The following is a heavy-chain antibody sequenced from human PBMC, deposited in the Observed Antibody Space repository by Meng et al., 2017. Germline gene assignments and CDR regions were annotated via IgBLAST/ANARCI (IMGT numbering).Heavy chain of an antibody. CDR1: GYTFTGYY. CDR2: INPNSGGT. D-gene: IGHD5-12*01. Sequence: QVQLVQSGAEVKKPGASATVSCKASGYTFTGYYMHWVRQAPGQGLEWMGRINPNSGGTNYAQKFQGRVTMTRDTSISTAYMELSRLRSDDTAVYYCARSIVATMVFDYWGQGTLVTVSS. V-gene: IGHV1-2*06. CDR3: ARSIVATMVFDY. J-gene: IGHJ4*02.